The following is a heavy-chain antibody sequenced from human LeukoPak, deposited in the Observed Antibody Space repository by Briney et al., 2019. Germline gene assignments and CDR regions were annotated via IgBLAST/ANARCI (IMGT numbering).Heavy chain of an antibody. V-gene: IGHV4-38-2*01. CDR2: IYHSGNS. CDR3: ARVWVGYEAAPDY. CDR1: NFSISSGYY. D-gene: IGHD5-12*01. J-gene: IGHJ4*02. Sequence: SETLPLPCVVSNFSISSGYYWGWIRQPPGKGLEWIGSIYHSGNSYYNPSLKNRVTISVDTSKNHLSLKLSSVTAADTAVYYCARVWVGYEAAPDYWGQGTLVTVSS.